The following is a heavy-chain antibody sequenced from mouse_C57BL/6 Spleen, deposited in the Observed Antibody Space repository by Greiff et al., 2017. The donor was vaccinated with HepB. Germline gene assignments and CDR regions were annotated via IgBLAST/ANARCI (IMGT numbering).Heavy chain of an antibody. CDR3: AKDYGSSSWFAY. CDR2: INPSSGYT. V-gene: IGHV1-4*01. CDR1: GYTFTSYT. Sequence: QVQLQQSGAELARPGASVKMSCKASGYTFTSYTMHWVKQRPGQGLEWIGYINPSSGYTKYNQKFKDKATLTADKSSSTAYMQLSSLTSEDSAVYYCAKDYGSSSWFAYWGQVTLVTVSA. J-gene: IGHJ3*01. D-gene: IGHD1-1*01.